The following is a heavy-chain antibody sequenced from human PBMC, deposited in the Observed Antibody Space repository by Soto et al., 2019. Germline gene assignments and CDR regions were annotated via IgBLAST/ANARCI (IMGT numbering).Heavy chain of an antibody. CDR1: GYTFTSYG. J-gene: IGHJ6*02. CDR2: ISAYNGNT. Sequence: ASVKVSCKASGYTFTSYGISWARQAPGQGLEGMGWISAYNGNTNYAQKLQGRVTMTTDTSTSTAYMGLRSLRSDDTAVYYCARDHYGMDVWGQGTTVTVSS. V-gene: IGHV1-18*01. CDR3: ARDHYGMDV.